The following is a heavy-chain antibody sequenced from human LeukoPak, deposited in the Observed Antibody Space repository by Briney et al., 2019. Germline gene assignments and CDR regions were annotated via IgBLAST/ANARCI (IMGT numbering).Heavy chain of an antibody. CDR3: ARQFNNGFDT. J-gene: IGHJ3*02. V-gene: IGHV4-39*01. Sequence: SGTLSLTCTISGGSISSTTYSWGWIRQSPGKGLEWIGNISYTGNTYYNPSLKSRVTLSVDTSKNQFSLKLNSVPAADTATYYCARQFNNGFDTWGRGTMVTVSS. CDR1: GGSISSTTYS. CDR2: ISYTGNT. D-gene: IGHD2/OR15-2a*01.